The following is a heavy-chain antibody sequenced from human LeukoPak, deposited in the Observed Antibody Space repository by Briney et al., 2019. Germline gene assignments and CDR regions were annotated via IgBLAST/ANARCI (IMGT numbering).Heavy chain of an antibody. Sequence: SEPLLLSCTAGGGFISSYLWWLIRPPAGGLLGLIGRTYTGGNTYYNPSLKRRTTMSVDTSKNQFLLKLSAVAAADTAVYYCARERYCSSTSCFHMDVWGKGTTVTVSS. CDR2: TYTGGNT. D-gene: IGHD2-2*01. CDR1: GGFISSYL. J-gene: IGHJ6*03. V-gene: IGHV4-4*07. CDR3: ARERYCSSTSCFHMDV.